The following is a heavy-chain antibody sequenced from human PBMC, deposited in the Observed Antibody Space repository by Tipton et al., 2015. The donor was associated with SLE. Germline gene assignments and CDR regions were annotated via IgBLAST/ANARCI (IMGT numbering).Heavy chain of an antibody. D-gene: IGHD6-19*01. J-gene: IGHJ5*02. V-gene: IGHV4-4*09. CDR1: GGSISTYY. Sequence: TLSLTCTVSGGSISTYYWSWIRQPPGKGLEWIGYIYTSGSTNYNPSLKSRVTISVDTSKNLFSLKLSSVTAADTAVYFCARHQGIAVRSEGDNWFDPWGQGTLVTVSS. CDR2: IYTSGST. CDR3: ARHQGIAVRSEGDNWFDP.